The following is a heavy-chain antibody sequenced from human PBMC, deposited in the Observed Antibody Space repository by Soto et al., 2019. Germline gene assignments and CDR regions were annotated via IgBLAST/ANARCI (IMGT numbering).Heavy chain of an antibody. CDR1: GGSISSGDYY. Sequence: QVQLQESGPGLVKPSQTLSLTCTVSGGSISSGDYYWSWIRQPLGKGLEWIGYIYYSGSTYYNPSGKGGVTMSVDTSKDQFFLKLSSVPAADTAVYYCAREDIVVVVYGYWGQGTLVTVSS. V-gene: IGHV4-30-4*01. D-gene: IGHD2-15*01. J-gene: IGHJ4*02. CDR2: IYYSGST. CDR3: AREDIVVVVYGY.